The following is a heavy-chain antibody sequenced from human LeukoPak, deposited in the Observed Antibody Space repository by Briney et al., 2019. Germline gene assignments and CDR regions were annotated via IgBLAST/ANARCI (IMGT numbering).Heavy chain of an antibody. V-gene: IGHV1-24*01. D-gene: IGHD6-13*01. CDR1: GYTLTELS. Sequence: ASVKVSCKVSGYTLTELSMHWVRQAPGKGLEWMGGFDPEDGETIYAQKFQGRVTMTEDTSTDTAYMELSSLRSEDTAVCYCATPPIAAADYYFDYWGQGTLVTVSS. J-gene: IGHJ4*02. CDR2: FDPEDGET. CDR3: ATPPIAAADYYFDY.